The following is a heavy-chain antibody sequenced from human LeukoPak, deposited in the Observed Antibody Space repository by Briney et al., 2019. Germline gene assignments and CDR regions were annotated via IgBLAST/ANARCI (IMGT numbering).Heavy chain of an antibody. CDR3: ARGVATNRYYFDY. Sequence: RASVTVSCTASGYTFTSYTMHWVRQAPGQRLEWMGWINAGNGNTKYSQKFQGRVTITRDTSASTAYMELSSLRSEDTAVYSCARGVATNRYYFDYWGQGTLVTVSS. CDR2: INAGNGNT. CDR1: GYTFTSYT. J-gene: IGHJ4*02. D-gene: IGHD5-12*01. V-gene: IGHV1-3*01.